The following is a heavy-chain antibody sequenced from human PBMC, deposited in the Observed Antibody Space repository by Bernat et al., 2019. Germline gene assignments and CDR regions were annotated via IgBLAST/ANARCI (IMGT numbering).Heavy chain of an antibody. CDR2: ITGSGGDT. Sequence: EVQLLESGGGLVQPGGSLRLSCAASGFTFSNYAMSWVRQAPGKGLEWVSAITGSGGDTYYADSVKGRFTISRDNYKNPYYLQMNSLRAEDTAVYYCAKWSSSGRPYYFDYWGQGTLVTVSS. CDR1: GFTFSNYA. D-gene: IGHD6-19*01. J-gene: IGHJ4*02. CDR3: AKWSSSGRPYYFDY. V-gene: IGHV3-23*01.